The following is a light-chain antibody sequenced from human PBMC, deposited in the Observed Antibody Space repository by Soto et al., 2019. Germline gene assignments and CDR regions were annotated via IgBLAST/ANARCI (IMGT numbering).Light chain of an antibody. CDR3: CSYAGGTSVV. Sequence: QSALTQPASVSGSPGQSITISCTGSSSDVGRYNLVYWYQQHPGKAPKLIIYEDIERPSGVSNRFSGSKSGNTASLTISGLHTEDEADYYCCSYAGGTSVVSGGGTKLSVL. V-gene: IGLV2-23*01. J-gene: IGLJ2*01. CDR1: SSDVGRYNL. CDR2: EDI.